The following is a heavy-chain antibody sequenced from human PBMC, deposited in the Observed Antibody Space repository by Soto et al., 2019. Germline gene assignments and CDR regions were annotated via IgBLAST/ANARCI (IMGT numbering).Heavy chain of an antibody. Sequence: PGGSLRLSCAASGFTFSNAWMSGFRQAPGKGLEGVGRIKSKTDGGTTDYAAPVKGRFTISRDDSKNTLYLQMNSLKTEDTAVYYCTTDGPSVWFGEPPGAFDIWGQGTMVTVSS. CDR2: IKSKTDGGTT. V-gene: IGHV3-15*01. D-gene: IGHD3-10*01. CDR1: GFTFSNAW. J-gene: IGHJ3*02. CDR3: TTDGPSVWFGEPPGAFDI.